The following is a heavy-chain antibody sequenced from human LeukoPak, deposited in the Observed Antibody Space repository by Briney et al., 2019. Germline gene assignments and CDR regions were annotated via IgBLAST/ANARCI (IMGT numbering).Heavy chain of an antibody. Sequence: ASVKVSCKASGYTFTSYGISWVRQAPGQGLEWMGWISADNGNTDYAQKFQGRVTLTTDISTSTAYMELRSLRSDDTAVYYCARATPWDSSSWYTWLHYYYGMDVWGQGTTVTVSS. V-gene: IGHV1-18*01. D-gene: IGHD6-13*01. CDR1: GYTFTSYG. J-gene: IGHJ6*02. CDR3: ARATPWDSSSWYTWLHYYYGMDV. CDR2: ISADNGNT.